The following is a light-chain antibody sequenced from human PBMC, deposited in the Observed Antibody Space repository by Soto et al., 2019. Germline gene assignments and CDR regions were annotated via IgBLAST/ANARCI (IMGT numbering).Light chain of an antibody. CDR2: STT. Sequence: QAVVTQEPSLTVSPGGTVTLTCASSTGAVTGDYYPNWFQQKPGQAPRALIYSTTNRHSWTPARFSGSLIGGKATLTVSGVQPEDEGDYFCLLYYGGARLVFGGGTKLTVL. CDR1: TGAVTGDYY. J-gene: IGLJ3*02. V-gene: IGLV7-43*01. CDR3: LLYYGGARLV.